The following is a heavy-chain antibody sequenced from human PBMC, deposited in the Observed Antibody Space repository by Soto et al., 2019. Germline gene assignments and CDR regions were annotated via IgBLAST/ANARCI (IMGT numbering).Heavy chain of an antibody. Sequence: EVQLLESGGGLVQPGGSLRLSCAGSGFTFINYAMNWVRQAPGKGLEWVSTISGGGDAPFFADSVRGRFTISRDNSKNTVTLQMNNLRVDDTAVYFCARKVPGSTSRPDYWYFDLWGRGTLVTVSS. CDR2: ISGGGDAP. CDR3: ARKVPGSTSRPDYWYFDL. D-gene: IGHD3-10*01. J-gene: IGHJ2*01. V-gene: IGHV3-23*01. CDR1: GFTFINYA.